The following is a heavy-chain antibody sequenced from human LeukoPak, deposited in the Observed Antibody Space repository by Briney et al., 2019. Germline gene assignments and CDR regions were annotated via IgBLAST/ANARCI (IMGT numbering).Heavy chain of an antibody. V-gene: IGHV4-61*02. J-gene: IGHJ3*02. CDR2: IYTSGRT. CDR1: GGSISSVSYY. D-gene: IGHD2-2*01. Sequence: SQTLSLTCTVSGGSISSVSYYWSWIRQPAGKGVEWIGRIYTSGRTNYHRSLKSRVTISVDTSKNQFSLKLSSVTAADTAVYYCAREPRYCSSTSCYDDAFDIWGQGTMVTVSS. CDR3: AREPRYCSSTSCYDDAFDI.